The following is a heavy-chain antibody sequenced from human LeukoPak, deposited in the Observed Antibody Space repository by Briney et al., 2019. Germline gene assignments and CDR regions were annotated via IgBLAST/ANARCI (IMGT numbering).Heavy chain of an antibody. D-gene: IGHD6-6*01. J-gene: IGHJ4*02. CDR1: GNSVSSTEAA. Sequence: SQTLSLTCAISGNSVSSTEAAWLWIRQSPSRGLEWLGRTYYRSKWYNDYAVSVKSRITINPDTSKNQFSLQLNSVTPEDTAVYYCVRVSYSSSSPYFDYWGQGTLVTVSS. CDR3: VRVSYSSSSPYFDY. CDR2: TYYRSKWYN. V-gene: IGHV6-1*01.